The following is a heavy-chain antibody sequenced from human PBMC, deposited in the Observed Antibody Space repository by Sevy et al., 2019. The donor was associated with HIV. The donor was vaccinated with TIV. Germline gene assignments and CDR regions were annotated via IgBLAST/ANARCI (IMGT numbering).Heavy chain of an antibody. D-gene: IGHD2-2*01. J-gene: IGHJ6*02. Sequence: GGSLRLSCAASGFTFSSYWMSWVHQAPGKGLEWVANIKQDGSEKYYVDSVKGRFTISRDNAKNSLYLQMNSLRAEDTAVYYCARDSIVVVPAAQTYYYYGMDVWGQGTTVTVSS. CDR3: ARDSIVVVPAAQTYYYYGMDV. CDR1: GFTFSSYW. V-gene: IGHV3-7*01. CDR2: IKQDGSEK.